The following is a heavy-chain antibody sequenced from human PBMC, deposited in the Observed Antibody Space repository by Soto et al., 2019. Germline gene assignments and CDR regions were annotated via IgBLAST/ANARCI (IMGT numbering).Heavy chain of an antibody. CDR1: GYTFTSYG. CDR2: ISAYNGNT. Sequence: ASVKVSCKASGYTFTSYGISWVRQAPGQGLEWMGWISAYNGNTNYAQKLQGRVTMTTDTSTSTAYMELRSLRSDDTAVYYCARDEGPLLMVYADYYYYGMDVWGQGTTVTVSS. V-gene: IGHV1-18*01. J-gene: IGHJ6*02. D-gene: IGHD2-8*01. CDR3: ARDEGPLLMVYADYYYYGMDV.